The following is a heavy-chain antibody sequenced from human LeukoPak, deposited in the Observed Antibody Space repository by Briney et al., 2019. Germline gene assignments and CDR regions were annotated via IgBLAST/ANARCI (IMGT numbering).Heavy chain of an antibody. D-gene: IGHD3-10*01. Sequence: SETLSLTCTVSGGSISSGGYYWSWIRQHPGKGLEWIGYIYYSGSTYYNPSLKSRVTISVDTSKNQFSLKLSSVTAADTAVYYCARPTMVRGVITDYWGQGTLVTVSS. CDR2: IYYSGST. CDR3: ARPTMVRGVITDY. J-gene: IGHJ4*02. CDR1: GGSISSGGYY. V-gene: IGHV4-31*03.